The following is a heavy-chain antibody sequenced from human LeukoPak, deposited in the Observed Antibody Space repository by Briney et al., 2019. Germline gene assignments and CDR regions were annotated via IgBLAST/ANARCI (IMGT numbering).Heavy chain of an antibody. Sequence: SETLSLTCTVSGGSISSGDYYWSWIRQLPGKGLEWIGYIYYSGSTYYNPSLKSRVTISVDTSKNQFSLKLSSVTAADTAVYYCARAEMATIPYYYYYMDVWGKGTTVTVSS. CDR1: GGSISSGDYY. CDR2: IYYSGST. J-gene: IGHJ6*03. CDR3: ARAEMATIPYYYYYMDV. V-gene: IGHV4-30-4*08. D-gene: IGHD5-24*01.